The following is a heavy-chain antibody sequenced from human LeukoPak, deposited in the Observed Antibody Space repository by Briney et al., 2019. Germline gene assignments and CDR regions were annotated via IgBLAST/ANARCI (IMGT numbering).Heavy chain of an antibody. CDR2: ISGSSTYT. CDR3: ARVGSRGYYFDY. Sequence: GGSLRLSCASSGFTFSDYYMSWIRQAPGKGLEGVSHISGSSTYTNYADSVKGRFTISRDNANNSLYLQMNSLTAEDTAVFYCARVGSRGYYFDYWGQGTLVSVSS. D-gene: IGHD1-26*01. V-gene: IGHV3-11*06. J-gene: IGHJ4*02. CDR1: GFTFSDYY.